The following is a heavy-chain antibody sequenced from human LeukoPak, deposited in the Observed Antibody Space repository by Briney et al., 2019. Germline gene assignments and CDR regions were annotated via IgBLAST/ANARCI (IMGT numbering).Heavy chain of an antibody. CDR1: GYTFTGYY. CDR2: INPNSGGT. Sequence: ASVKVPCKASGYTFTGYYMHWVRQAPGQGLEWMGWINPNSGGTNYAQKFQGRVTMTRDTSISTAYMELSRLRSDDTAVYYCARGHIAARLLSSIWGQGTLVTVSS. D-gene: IGHD6-6*01. V-gene: IGHV1-2*02. J-gene: IGHJ4*02. CDR3: ARGHIAARLLSSI.